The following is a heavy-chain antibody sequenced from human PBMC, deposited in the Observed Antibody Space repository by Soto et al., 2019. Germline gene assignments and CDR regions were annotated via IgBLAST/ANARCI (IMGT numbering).Heavy chain of an antibody. V-gene: IGHV4-59*01. CDR3: APGDGGSRNRGTYYLGC. J-gene: IGHJ1*01. CDR1: GGSLRDYF. CDR2: IHYSGTT. Sequence: SETLSLTCTVSGGSLRDYFWTWIRQPPGQGLEWIGYIHYSGTTSFFASCNPSLRSRVTISEDTSKNQFSLKLLPVTTADTAVYFCAPGDGGSRNRGTYYLGCRDQGTLLTVSS. D-gene: IGHD3-22*01.